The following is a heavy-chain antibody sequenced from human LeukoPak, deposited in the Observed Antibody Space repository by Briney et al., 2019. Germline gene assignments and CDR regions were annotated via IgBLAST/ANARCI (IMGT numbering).Heavy chain of an antibody. CDR1: RFTFSSYG. V-gene: IGHV3-30*02. CDR3: AKDRVVSREPAAFDV. Sequence: GGPLRLSCAASRFTFSSYGMHWVGQAPGKGLEWVAFIRYDGSNKYYADSVKGRFTISRDNSKNTLYLQMNSLRAEDTAVYYCAKDRVVSREPAAFDVWGQGTMVTVSS. D-gene: IGHD2-15*01. J-gene: IGHJ3*01. CDR2: IRYDGSNK.